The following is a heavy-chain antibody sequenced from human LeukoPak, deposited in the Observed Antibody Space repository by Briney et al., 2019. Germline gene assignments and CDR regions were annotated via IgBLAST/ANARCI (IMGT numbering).Heavy chain of an antibody. Sequence: GGSLRLSCAASGFTFSSYSMNWVRQAPGKGLEWVSSISSSSSYIYYADSVKGRFTISRDNAKNSLYLQMNSLRAEGTAVYYCARDSVAAALDYWGQGTLVTVSS. CDR1: GFTFSSYS. V-gene: IGHV3-21*01. CDR2: ISSSSSYI. D-gene: IGHD6-13*01. CDR3: ARDSVAAALDY. J-gene: IGHJ4*02.